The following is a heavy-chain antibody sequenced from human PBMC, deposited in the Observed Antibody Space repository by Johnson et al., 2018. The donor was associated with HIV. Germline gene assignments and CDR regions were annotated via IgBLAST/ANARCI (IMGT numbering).Heavy chain of an antibody. J-gene: IGHJ3*02. CDR3: ARGLYYRYERGAFDI. D-gene: IGHD3-16*02. CDR2: ISYNGSHK. Sequence: VQLVESEGGVVQPGRSLRLSCAASEFTFSNYAMDWVRQAPGKGLEWVALISYNGSHKYYADSVKGRFTISRDNSKNTLYLQMNSLRAEDTDVYYCARGLYYRYERGAFDIWGQGTMVTVSS. CDR1: EFTFSNYA. V-gene: IGHV3-30*14.